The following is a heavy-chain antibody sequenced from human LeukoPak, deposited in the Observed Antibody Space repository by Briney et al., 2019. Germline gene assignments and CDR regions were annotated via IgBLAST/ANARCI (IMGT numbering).Heavy chain of an antibody. CDR3: ARRSSCPDC. CDR2: ISPSGSGI. D-gene: IGHD6-13*01. Sequence: PGGSLRLSCAASGFTLSDYYMSWLRQAPGKRLEWVAFISPSGSGIYHADSVKGRITVSKDDAKNSLYLQINNLRVEDTANYYCARRSSCPDCWGQGTLVIVSS. V-gene: IGHV3-11*01. CDR1: GFTLSDYY. J-gene: IGHJ4*02.